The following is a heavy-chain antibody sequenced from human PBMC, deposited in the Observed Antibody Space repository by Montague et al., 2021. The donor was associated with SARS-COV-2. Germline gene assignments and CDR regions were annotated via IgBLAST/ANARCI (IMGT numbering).Heavy chain of an antibody. V-gene: IGHV2-70*01. Sequence: PALVKPTQTLTLTCTFSGFSLSTRGMCVIWIRQPPGKALEWLALIDWDDDKYYSTSLKTRLTISKDTTKNQVVLTMTNMNPVDTATDYCARDILTGYLYGMDVWGQGTQITGSS. CDR1: GFSLSTRGMC. CDR2: IDWDDDK. J-gene: IGHJ6*02. CDR3: ARDILTGYLYGMDV. D-gene: IGHD3-9*01.